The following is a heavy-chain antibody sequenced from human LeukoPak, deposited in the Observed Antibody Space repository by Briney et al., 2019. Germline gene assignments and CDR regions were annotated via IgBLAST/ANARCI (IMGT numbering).Heavy chain of an antibody. D-gene: IGHD5-18*01. CDR3: ARGGYSYGYGY. J-gene: IGHJ4*02. CDR1: GGSFSGYY. V-gene: IGHV4-34*01. CDR2: INHSGST. Sequence: SETLSLTCAVYGGSFSGYYWSWIRQPPGKGLEWIGEINHSGSTNYNPSLKSRVTISVDTSKNQFSLKLSSVTAADTAVYYRARGGYSYGYGYWGQGTLVTVSS.